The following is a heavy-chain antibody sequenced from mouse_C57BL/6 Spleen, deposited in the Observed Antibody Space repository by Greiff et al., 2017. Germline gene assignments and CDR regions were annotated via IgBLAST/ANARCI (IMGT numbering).Heavy chain of an antibody. CDR1: GYTFTSYW. J-gene: IGHJ1*03. CDR3: ASGYYGSSGYFDV. D-gene: IGHD1-1*01. V-gene: IGHV1-61*01. Sequence: QVQLKQPGAELVRPGSSVKLSCKASGYTFTSYWMDWVKQRPGQGLEWIGNIYPSDSETHYNQKFKDKATLTVDKSSSTAYMQLSSLTSEDSAVYYCASGYYGSSGYFDVWGTGTTVTVSS. CDR2: IYPSDSET.